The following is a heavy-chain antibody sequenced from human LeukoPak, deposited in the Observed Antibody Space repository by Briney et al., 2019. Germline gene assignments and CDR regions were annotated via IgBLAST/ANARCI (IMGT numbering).Heavy chain of an antibody. Sequence: PSETLSLTCTVSGYSISSGYYWGWIRQPPGKGLEWVGSIYHSGSTYYNPSLKSRVTISVDTSKNQFSLKLSSVTAADTAVYYCAIGPSGFLDYWGQGTLVTVSS. CDR2: IYHSGST. J-gene: IGHJ4*02. CDR3: AIGPSGFLDY. V-gene: IGHV4-38-2*02. CDR1: GYSISSGYY. D-gene: IGHD6-19*01.